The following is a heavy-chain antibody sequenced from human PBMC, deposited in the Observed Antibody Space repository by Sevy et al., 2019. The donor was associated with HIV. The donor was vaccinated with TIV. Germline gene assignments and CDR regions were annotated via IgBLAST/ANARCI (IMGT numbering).Heavy chain of an antibody. J-gene: IGHJ4*02. Sequence: GGSLRLSCAASGFTFSRYSMNWVHQAPGKGLEWVSSISSSSSYLYYADSVKGRFTISRDNAKNSLYLQMNSLRAEDTAVYYCARDKYSYGFFDYWGQGTLVTVSS. D-gene: IGHD5-18*01. V-gene: IGHV3-21*01. CDR3: ARDKYSYGFFDY. CDR2: ISSSSSYL. CDR1: GFTFSRYS.